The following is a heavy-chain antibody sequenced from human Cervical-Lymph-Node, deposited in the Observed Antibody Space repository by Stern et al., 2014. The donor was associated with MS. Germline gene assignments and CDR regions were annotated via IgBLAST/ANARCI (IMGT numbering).Heavy chain of an antibody. Sequence: QVQLVQSGAEVNRPGAAVKVSCKASGDTFTSYGFTWVRPAPGQGLEWMGWIGAYNGNTNYAQNLQGRVTMTTDTSTSTAYMELRSLRSDDTAVYYCARGAYSSSSLGANWGQGTLVTVSS. V-gene: IGHV1-18*01. D-gene: IGHD6-6*01. J-gene: IGHJ4*02. CDR3: ARGAYSSSSLGAN. CDR2: IGAYNGNT. CDR1: GDTFTSYG.